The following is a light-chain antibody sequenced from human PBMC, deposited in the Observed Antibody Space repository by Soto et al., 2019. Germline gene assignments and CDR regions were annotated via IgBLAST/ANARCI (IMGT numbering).Light chain of an antibody. CDR2: GAS. V-gene: IGKV3-15*01. J-gene: IGKJ1*01. Sequence: EIVMTQSPATLSVSPGERATLSCRASQSVSSSLAWYQQKPGQAPRLLIYGASTRATGIPARFSGSGSGTEFTLTISSLQSEDFAVYYCQQYNNWPRTFGQGTKVKSN. CDR1: QSVSSS. CDR3: QQYNNWPRT.